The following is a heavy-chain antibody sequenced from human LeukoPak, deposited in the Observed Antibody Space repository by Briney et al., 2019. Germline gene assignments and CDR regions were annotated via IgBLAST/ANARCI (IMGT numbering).Heavy chain of an antibody. J-gene: IGHJ5*02. CDR1: GYTFTSYY. Sequence: ASVKVSCKASGYTFTSYYMHWVRQAPRQGLEWMGIINPSGFSTTYAQKFQGRVTMTRDTSTSTVYMELSSLRSEDTAVYYCARDERDGGDTAMLGANNWFDPWGQGTLVTVSS. CDR2: INPSGFST. D-gene: IGHD5-18*01. CDR3: ARDERDGGDTAMLGANNWFDP. V-gene: IGHV1-46*01.